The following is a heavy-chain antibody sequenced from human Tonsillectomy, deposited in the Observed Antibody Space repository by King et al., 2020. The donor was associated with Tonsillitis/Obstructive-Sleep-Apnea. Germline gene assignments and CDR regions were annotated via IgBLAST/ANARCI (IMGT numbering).Heavy chain of an antibody. CDR1: VFTFGDYA. Sequence: VQLVESGGGLVKPGRSLRLSCTVSVFTFGDYAITWFRQAPGKGLEWVGFIRSKGYGGTPEYAASVKVRFIISRDDSKSIAYLQMNSLKTEDTALYYCTRGNYNHDYWGQGTLVTVSS. CDR3: TRGNYNHDY. D-gene: IGHD5-24*01. J-gene: IGHJ4*02. CDR2: IRSKGYGGTP. V-gene: IGHV3-49*05.